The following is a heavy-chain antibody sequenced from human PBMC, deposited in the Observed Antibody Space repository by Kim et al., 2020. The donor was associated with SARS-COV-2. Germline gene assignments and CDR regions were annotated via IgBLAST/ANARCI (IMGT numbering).Heavy chain of an antibody. D-gene: IGHD3-10*01. CDR1: GYTFTSYA. V-gene: IGHV7-4-1*02. J-gene: IGHJ4*02. CDR2: INTNTGNP. CDR3: ARLSRAMVRGVIIIIDY. Sequence: ASVKVSCKASGYTFTSYAMNWVRQAPGQGLEWMGWINTNTGNPTYAQGFTGRFVFSLDTSVSTAYLQISSLKAEDTAVYYCARLSRAMVRGVIIIIDYWGQGTLVTVSS.